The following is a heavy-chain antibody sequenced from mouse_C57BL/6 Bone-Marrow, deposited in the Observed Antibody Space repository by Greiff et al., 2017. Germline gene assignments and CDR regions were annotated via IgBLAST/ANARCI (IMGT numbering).Heavy chain of an antibody. V-gene: IGHV1-75*01. CDR2: IFPGSGST. J-gene: IGHJ1*03. CDR3: ARLGDGYYRYFDV. D-gene: IGHD2-3*01. Sequence: QVQLQQSGPELVKPGASVKISCKASGYTFTDYYINWVKQRPGQGLEWIGWIFPGSGSTYYNEKFKGKATLTVDQSASTAYMLLSSLTSEDSAVYFCARLGDGYYRYFDVWGTGTTVTVSS. CDR1: GYTFTDYY.